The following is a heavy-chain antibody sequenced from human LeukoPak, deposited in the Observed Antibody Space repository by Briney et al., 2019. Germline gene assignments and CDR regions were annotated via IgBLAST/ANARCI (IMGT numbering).Heavy chain of an antibody. V-gene: IGHV1-2*02. CDR3: ARDQGEDIVVVPAAIIWFDP. D-gene: IGHD2-2*01. J-gene: IGHJ5*02. CDR1: GYTFTGYY. Sequence: GASVKVSCKASGYTFTGYYMHWVRQAPGQGLEWMGWINPNSGGTNYAQKFQGRVTMTRDTSISTAYMELSRLRSDDTAVYYCARDQGEDIVVVPAAIIWFDPWGQGTLVTVSS. CDR2: INPNSGGT.